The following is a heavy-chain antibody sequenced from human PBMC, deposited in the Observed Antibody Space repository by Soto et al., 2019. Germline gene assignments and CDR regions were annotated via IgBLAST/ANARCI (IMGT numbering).Heavy chain of an antibody. CDR1: GYTLTELS. V-gene: IGHV1-24*01. CDR3: ARDGGPIAARPGYYYYGMDV. Sequence: ASVKVSCKVSGYTLTELSMHWVRQAPGKGLEWMGGFDPEDGETIYAQKFQGRVTMTEDTSTDTAYMELSSLRSDDTAVYYCARDGGPIAARPGYYYYGMDVWGQGTTVTVSS. D-gene: IGHD6-6*01. CDR2: FDPEDGET. J-gene: IGHJ6*02.